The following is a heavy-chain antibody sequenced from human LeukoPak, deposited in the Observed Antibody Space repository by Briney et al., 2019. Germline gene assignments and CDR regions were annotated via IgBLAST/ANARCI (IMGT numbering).Heavy chain of an antibody. V-gene: IGHV3-23*01. J-gene: IGHJ6*03. CDR2: ISGSGGST. CDR1: GFTFSSYG. Sequence: PGGSLRLSCAASGFTFSSYGMSWVRQAPGKGLEWVSAISGSGGSTYYADSVKGRFTISRDNSKNTLYLQMNSLRAEDTAVYYCAKEGGYSYGQYYYYYYMDVWGKGTTVTVSS. CDR3: AKEGGYSYGQYYYYYYMDV. D-gene: IGHD5-18*01.